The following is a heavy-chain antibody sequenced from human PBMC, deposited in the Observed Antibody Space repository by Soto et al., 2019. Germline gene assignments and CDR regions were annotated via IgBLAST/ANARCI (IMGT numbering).Heavy chain of an antibody. Sequence: QVQLMQSGAEVKKPGSSVKVSCKASGGTFSTSAISWVRQAPGEGLEWVGGIMPVFATPDYAQTLQGRVTISADESTTTAYLELTRLTTDDTAVYYCARDKDRQQLGGNYYYILDVWGQGTAITVSS. V-gene: IGHV1-69*12. CDR3: ARDKDRQQLGGNYYYILDV. CDR1: GGTFSTSA. CDR2: IMPVFATP. J-gene: IGHJ6*02. D-gene: IGHD3-3*02.